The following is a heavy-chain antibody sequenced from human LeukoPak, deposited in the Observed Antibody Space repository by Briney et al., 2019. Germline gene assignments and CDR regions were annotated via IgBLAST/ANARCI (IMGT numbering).Heavy chain of an antibody. D-gene: IGHD1-26*01. CDR2: TSYSEGT. CDR3: ATADWESFYFDS. V-gene: IGHV4-31*03. CDR1: GGSVSRGGYY. J-gene: IGHJ4*02. Sequence: PSETLSLTCTVSGGSVSRGGYYWNWIRQHPGKGLEWIGFTSYSEGTYYNPSLMSRITISVDRSQNQFSLKMRDVTAADTAVYFYATADWESFYFDSWGQGALVAVSS.